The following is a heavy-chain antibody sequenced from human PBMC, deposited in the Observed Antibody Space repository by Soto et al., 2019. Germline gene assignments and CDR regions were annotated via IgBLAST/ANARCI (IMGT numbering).Heavy chain of an antibody. J-gene: IGHJ4*02. Sequence: QVQLVESGGGVVQPGRSLRLSCAVSGSIFSSYGMHWVRQAPGKGLEWVAVTSYDGRNNNYADAVRGRFTISRDNYKHKLDLQLKSLRAEDTAVYYCAKDSYYLDCTVLYVVDYWGQGTPVTVSS. CDR1: GSIFSSYG. V-gene: IGHV3-30*18. D-gene: IGHD2-8*02. CDR3: AKDSYYLDCTVLYVVDY. CDR2: TSYDGRNN.